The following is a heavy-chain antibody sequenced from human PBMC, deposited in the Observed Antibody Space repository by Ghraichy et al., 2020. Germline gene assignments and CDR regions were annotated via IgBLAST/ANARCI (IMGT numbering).Heavy chain of an antibody. Sequence: GGSLRLSCAASGFTFSSYAMSWVRQAPGKGLEWVSAISGSGGSTYYADSVKGRFTISRDNSKNTLYLQMNSLRAEDTAVYYCAKDQEVIVVVSVDYWGQGTLVTVSS. CDR1: GFTFSSYA. D-gene: IGHD3-22*01. CDR2: ISGSGGST. V-gene: IGHV3-23*01. CDR3: AKDQEVIVVVSVDY. J-gene: IGHJ4*02.